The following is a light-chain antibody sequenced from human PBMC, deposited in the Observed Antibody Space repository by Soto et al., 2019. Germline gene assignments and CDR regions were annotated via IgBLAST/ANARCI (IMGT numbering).Light chain of an antibody. Sequence: EIVMTQSPATLSVSPGERATLSCRASQSVSGNLAWYQQKPGQAPRLLIYGASTRATGITVRFSGSGSGTEFTLTISSLQSEDFAVYYCQQHTNWPRTFGQGTKVDIK. J-gene: IGKJ1*01. CDR2: GAS. V-gene: IGKV3-15*01. CDR3: QQHTNWPRT. CDR1: QSVSGN.